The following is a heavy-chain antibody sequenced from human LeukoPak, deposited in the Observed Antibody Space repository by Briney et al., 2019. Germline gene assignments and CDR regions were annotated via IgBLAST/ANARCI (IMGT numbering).Heavy chain of an antibody. V-gene: IGHV4-59*11. CDR2: IHSSGTT. CDR1: GGSINSHY. J-gene: IGHJ4*02. D-gene: IGHD4-4*01. Sequence: SETLSLTCVVSGGSINSHYWTWIRQVPGKGLEWIAYIHSSGTTNYNPSLKSRVTISIDTSGSQFPLKVTSLTAADTAVYYCARVEGRSNSLDFWGQGTLVFVSS. CDR3: ARVEGRSNSLDF.